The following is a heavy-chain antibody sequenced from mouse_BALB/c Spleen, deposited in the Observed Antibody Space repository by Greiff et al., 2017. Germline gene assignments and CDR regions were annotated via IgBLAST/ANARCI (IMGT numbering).Heavy chain of an antibody. V-gene: IGHV8-12*01. D-gene: IGHD5-1*01. CDR2: IYWDDDK. CDR3: ARPYLTGYAMDY. J-gene: IGHJ4*01. Sequence: QVQLKESGPGILQPSQTLSLTCSFSGFSLSTSGMGVSWIRQPSGKGLEWLAHIYWDDDKRYNPSLKSRLTISKDTSRNQVFLKITSVDTADTATYYCARPYLTGYAMDYWGQGTSVTVSS. CDR1: GFSLSTSGMG.